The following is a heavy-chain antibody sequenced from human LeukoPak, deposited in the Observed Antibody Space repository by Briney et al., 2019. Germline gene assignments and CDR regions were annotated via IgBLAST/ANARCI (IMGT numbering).Heavy chain of an antibody. Sequence: ASVKVSRKASGYTFTSYGISWVRQDPGQGLEWKGWINTYNGNTDYAQKLQGRVTMTTDTSTSTAYMELRSLRSDDTAVYYCARDARYYYDSSGYYARGEADYWGQGTLVTVSS. J-gene: IGHJ4*02. D-gene: IGHD3-22*01. CDR1: GYTFTSYG. CDR3: ARDARYYYDSSGYYARGEADY. CDR2: INTYNGNT. V-gene: IGHV1-18*01.